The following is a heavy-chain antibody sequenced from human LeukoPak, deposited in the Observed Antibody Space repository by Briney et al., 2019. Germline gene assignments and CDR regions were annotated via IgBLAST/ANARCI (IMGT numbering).Heavy chain of an antibody. CDR3: ARDTVTTFDY. Sequence: GGSLRLSCAASGSTFSSYWMSWVRQAPGKGLEWVANIKQDGSEKYYVDSVKGRFTISRDNAKNSLYLQMNSLRAEDTAVYYCARDTVTTFDYWGQGTLVTVSS. D-gene: IGHD4-17*01. J-gene: IGHJ4*02. V-gene: IGHV3-7*01. CDR1: GSTFSSYW. CDR2: IKQDGSEK.